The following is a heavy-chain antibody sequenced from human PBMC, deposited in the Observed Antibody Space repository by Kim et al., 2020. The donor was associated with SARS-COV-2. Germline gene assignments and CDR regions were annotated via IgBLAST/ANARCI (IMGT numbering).Heavy chain of an antibody. D-gene: IGHD5-18*01. Sequence: LKSPVTISVDTSKNQFSLRLSSVTAADTAVYYCARSSDTAMVNDYYYMDVWGKGTTVTVSS. V-gene: IGHV4-30-2*04. J-gene: IGHJ6*03. CDR3: ARSSDTAMVNDYYYMDV.